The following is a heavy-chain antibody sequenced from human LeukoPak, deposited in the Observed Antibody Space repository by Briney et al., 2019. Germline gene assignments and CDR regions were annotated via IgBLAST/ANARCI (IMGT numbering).Heavy chain of an antibody. CDR3: ARGLSFDY. CDR1: SGSIFSSNW. J-gene: IGHJ4*02. CDR2: IFHSGST. V-gene: IGHV4-4*02. Sequence: PSETLSLTCAVSSGSIFSSNWWSWVRQPPGKGLEWIGQIFHSGSTSYSPSLKSRVTISVDTSKNQFSLKLSSVTAADTAVYYCARGLSFDYWGQGTLVTVSS.